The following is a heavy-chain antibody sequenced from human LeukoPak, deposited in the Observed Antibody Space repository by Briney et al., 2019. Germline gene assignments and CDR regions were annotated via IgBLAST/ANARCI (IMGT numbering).Heavy chain of an antibody. CDR2: IYYSGST. J-gene: IGHJ5*02. V-gene: IGHV4-59*12. Sequence: SETLSLTCTVSGGSISSYYWSWIRQPPGKGLEYIGYIYYSGSTYYNPSLKSRVTISVDTSKNQFSLKLSSVTAADTAVYYCARVRHLGWFDPWGQGTLVTVSS. CDR3: ARVRHLGWFDP. D-gene: IGHD3-16*01. CDR1: GGSISSYY.